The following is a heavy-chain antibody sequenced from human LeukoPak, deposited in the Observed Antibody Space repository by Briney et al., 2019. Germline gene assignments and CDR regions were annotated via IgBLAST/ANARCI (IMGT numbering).Heavy chain of an antibody. J-gene: IGHJ4*02. D-gene: IGHD1-14*01. V-gene: IGHV3-23*01. CDR3: ASLTAGLNDY. CDR2: ISDSGGST. Sequence: GGSLRLSCAASGFTFSTYAMSWVRQAPGKGLEWVSSISDSGGSTNYANSVKGRFTISRDNSKNTVYLQMNSLRAEDTAVYYCASLTAGLNDYWGQGTLVTVSS. CDR1: GFTFSTYA.